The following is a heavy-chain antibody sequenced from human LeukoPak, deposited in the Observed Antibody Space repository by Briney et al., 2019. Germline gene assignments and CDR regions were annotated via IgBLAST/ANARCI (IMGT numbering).Heavy chain of an antibody. V-gene: IGHV3-23*01. J-gene: IGHJ4*02. CDR1: GFTFSTYW. CDR2: ISGSGGST. D-gene: IGHD4-23*01. Sequence: PGGSLRLSCAASGFTFSTYWMNWVRQAPGKGLEWVSAISGSGGSTYYADSVKGRFTISRDNSKNTLYLQMSSLRAEDTAVYYCAKRGGNFNFDYWGQGTLVTVSS. CDR3: AKRGGNFNFDY.